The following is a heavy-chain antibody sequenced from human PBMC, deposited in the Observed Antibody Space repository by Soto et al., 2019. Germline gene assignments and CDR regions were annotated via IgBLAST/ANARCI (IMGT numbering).Heavy chain of an antibody. Sequence: PSQTLSLTCAISGGSVSSNSAAWNWIRQSPSRGLEWLGRTYYRSKWYNDYAVSVKSRITINPDTSKNQFSLQLNSVTPEDTAVYYCARDVVVVPAATFRYYYYYGMDVWGQGTTVTV. CDR2: TYYRSKWYN. D-gene: IGHD2-2*01. V-gene: IGHV6-1*01. CDR1: GGSVSSNSAA. CDR3: ARDVVVVPAATFRYYYYYGMDV. J-gene: IGHJ6*02.